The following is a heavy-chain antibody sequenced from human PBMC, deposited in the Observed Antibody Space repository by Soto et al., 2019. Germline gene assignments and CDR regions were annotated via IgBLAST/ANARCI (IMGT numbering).Heavy chain of an antibody. Sequence: ASVKVSCKASGYTFTGYYMHWVRQAPGQGLEWMGWINPNSGGTNYAQKFQGWVTMTRDTSISTAYMELSRLRSDDTAVYYCARDRLLQKGYYYYGMDVWGQGTTVTVSS. D-gene: IGHD3-22*01. V-gene: IGHV1-2*04. CDR1: GYTFTGYY. J-gene: IGHJ6*02. CDR3: ARDRLLQKGYYYYGMDV. CDR2: INPNSGGT.